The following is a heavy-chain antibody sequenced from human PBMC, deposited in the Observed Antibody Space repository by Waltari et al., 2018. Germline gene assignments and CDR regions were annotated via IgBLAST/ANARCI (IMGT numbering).Heavy chain of an antibody. CDR2: INVDNGNT. V-gene: IGHV1-3*01. D-gene: IGHD1-1*01. CDR3: ARGATTKFYYYYYYMDV. CDR1: GYTFTRYS. J-gene: IGHJ6*03. Sequence: QVQLVQSGAEVRKPGASVKVSCQASGYTFTRYSMHWVRLAPGQRFEWMGWINVDNGNTRYSKNFQGRVSVTRDTSARTVYMDLSSLTSEDTATYYCARGATTKFYYYYYYMDVWGQGTSVTVSS.